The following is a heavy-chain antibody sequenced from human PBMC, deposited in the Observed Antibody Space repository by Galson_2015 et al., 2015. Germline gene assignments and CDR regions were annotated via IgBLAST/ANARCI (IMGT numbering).Heavy chain of an antibody. V-gene: IGHV6-1*01. D-gene: IGHD7-27*01. Sequence: CAISGDSVSSNIVGWNWIRQSPSRGLEWLGRTYYRSNWNSDYAESVKRRLAINADTSRNQISLQLTSVTPEDTAVYYCARVAHLGRGLHSWGQGTQVTVSS. CDR2: TYYRSNWNS. CDR3: ARVAHLGRGLHS. J-gene: IGHJ4*02. CDR1: GDSVSSNIVG.